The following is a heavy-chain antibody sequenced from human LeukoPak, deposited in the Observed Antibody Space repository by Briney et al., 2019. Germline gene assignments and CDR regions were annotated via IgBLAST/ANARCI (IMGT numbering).Heavy chain of an antibody. J-gene: IGHJ6*03. CDR2: IKQDGSEK. V-gene: IGHV3-7*01. D-gene: IGHD3-10*01. CDR1: GFTFSSYA. CDR3: ASLLWFGELSPEYYMDV. Sequence: QAGGSLRLSCAASGFTFSSYAMSWVRQAPEKGLEWVANIKQDGSEKYYVDSVKGRFTISRDNAKNSLYLQMNSLRAEDTAVYYCASLLWFGELSPEYYMDVWGKGTTVTVSS.